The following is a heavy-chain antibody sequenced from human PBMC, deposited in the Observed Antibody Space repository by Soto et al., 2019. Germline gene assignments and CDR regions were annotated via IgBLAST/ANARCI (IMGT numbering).Heavy chain of an antibody. V-gene: IGHV3-7*05. D-gene: IGHD3-3*01. Sequence: EVQLVESGGTLVQPGGPLRLSCAASGFTFSTSWMSWVRQAPGKGLELLANINQDGSEKYYVDSVKGRFTISRDNAKNSLYLQMNSLRAEDTAVYYCARDFWSYFNYWGQGTLVTVSS. CDR3: ARDFWSYFNY. J-gene: IGHJ4*02. CDR2: INQDGSEK. CDR1: GFTFSTSW.